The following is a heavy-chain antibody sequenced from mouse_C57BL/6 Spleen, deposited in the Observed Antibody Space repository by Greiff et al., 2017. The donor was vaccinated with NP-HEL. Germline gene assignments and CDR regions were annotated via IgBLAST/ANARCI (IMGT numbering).Heavy chain of an antibody. CDR2: ISYDGSN. Sequence: EVKLQESGPGLVKPSQSLSLTCSVTGYSITSGYYWNWIRQFPGNKLEWMGYISYDGSNNYNPSLKNRISITRDTSKNQFFLKLNSVTTEDTATYYCAREEFLWYFDVWGTGTTVTVSS. J-gene: IGHJ1*03. V-gene: IGHV3-6*01. CDR1: GYSITSGYY. CDR3: AREEFLWYFDV.